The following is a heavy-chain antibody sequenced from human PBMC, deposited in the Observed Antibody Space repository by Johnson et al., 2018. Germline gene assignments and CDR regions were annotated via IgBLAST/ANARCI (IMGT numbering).Heavy chain of an antibody. CDR2: IDPNSGNT. CDR3: ASRHWTTTSCSYYYYYMDV. D-gene: IGHD2-2*01. J-gene: IGHJ6*03. CDR1: GCTLKNYD. Sequence: QVQLVESGAEVTEPGASVKVSCKASGCTLKNYDVNWVRQATGQGHEWMGSIDPNSGNTDYARKFEGRITMTSNTSTGTNYMELISLGSEETAIYYYASRHWTTTSCSYYYYYMDVWGKGTTVTVSS. V-gene: IGHV1-8*01.